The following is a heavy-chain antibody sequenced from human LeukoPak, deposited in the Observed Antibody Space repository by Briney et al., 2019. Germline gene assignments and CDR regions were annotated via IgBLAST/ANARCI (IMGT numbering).Heavy chain of an antibody. Sequence: ASVKVSCKASGYTFTSYYMHWVRQAPGQGLEWMGWINTNTGNPTYAQGFTGRFVFSLDTSVSTAYLQISSLKAEDTAVYYCARDSYYYDSSSRTFDYWGQGTLVTVSS. D-gene: IGHD3-22*01. CDR1: GYTFTSYY. V-gene: IGHV7-4-1*02. J-gene: IGHJ4*02. CDR2: INTNTGNP. CDR3: ARDSYYYDSSSRTFDY.